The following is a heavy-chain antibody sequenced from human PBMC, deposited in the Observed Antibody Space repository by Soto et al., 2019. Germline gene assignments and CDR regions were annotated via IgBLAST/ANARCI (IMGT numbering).Heavy chain of an antibody. V-gene: IGHV2-70*04. Sequence: SGPRLVNPTQTLTLTCTFSGFSLSTSGMRVSWIRQPPGKALEWLARIDWDDDKFYSTSLKTRLTISKDTSKNQVVLTMTNMDPVDTATYYCARSWGSYLDAFDIWGQGTMVTVSS. CDR2: IDWDDDK. D-gene: IGHD1-26*01. CDR1: GFSLSTSGMR. J-gene: IGHJ3*02. CDR3: ARSWGSYLDAFDI.